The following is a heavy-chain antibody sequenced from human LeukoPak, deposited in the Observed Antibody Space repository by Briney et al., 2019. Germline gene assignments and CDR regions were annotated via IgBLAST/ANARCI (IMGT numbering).Heavy chain of an antibody. CDR2: INPGDSDT. D-gene: IGHD1-26*01. J-gene: IGHJ4*02. CDR3: ARRIAWGRLDY. CDR1: GYTFTNYW. V-gene: IGHV5-51*01. Sequence: GESLQISCKGSGYTFTNYWIGWVRQMPGKGLEWMGIINPGDSDTRYSPSLQGQVTMSADKSISTAYLQWRSLKASDTAIYYCARRIAWGRLDYWGQGTLVTVSS.